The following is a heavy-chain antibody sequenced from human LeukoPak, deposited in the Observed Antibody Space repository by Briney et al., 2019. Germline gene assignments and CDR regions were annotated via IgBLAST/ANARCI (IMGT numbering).Heavy chain of an antibody. V-gene: IGHV1-18*01. CDR3: VRESSSTYYFDY. Sequence: ASVKVSCKASGYIFTSYGISWVRQAPGQGLEWMGWISAYNSNANYAQKLQGRVTMTTDTSASTAYMELRSLTSDDTAVYYCVRESSSTYYFDYWGQGTLVTASS. D-gene: IGHD5/OR15-5a*01. CDR1: GYIFTSYG. J-gene: IGHJ4*02. CDR2: ISAYNSNA.